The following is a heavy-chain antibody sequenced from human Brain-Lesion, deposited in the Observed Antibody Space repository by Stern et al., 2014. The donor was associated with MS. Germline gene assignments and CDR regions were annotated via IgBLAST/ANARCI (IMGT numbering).Heavy chain of an antibody. Sequence: VQLVESGAEVKKPGASGKVSCKASGYTFTDYFMHWVRQAPGQGLEWLGWINPYSGDTKYAQKFQGWVTMTRDTSISTAYMELNSLRSDDKAVYYCARVPGGVFGGMDVWGQGTTVT. CDR3: ARVPGGVFGGMDV. CDR1: GYTFTDYF. D-gene: IGHD4-23*01. CDR2: INPYSGDT. J-gene: IGHJ6*02. V-gene: IGHV1-2*04.